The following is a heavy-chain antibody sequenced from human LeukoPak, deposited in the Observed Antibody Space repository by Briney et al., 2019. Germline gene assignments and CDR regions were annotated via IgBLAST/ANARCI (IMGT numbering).Heavy chain of an antibody. CDR2: IYYSGST. D-gene: IGHD2-2*01. CDR3: ARGGGSTSPPLWPYYYYYGMDV. CDR1: GGSISSGGYY. Sequence: PSETLSLTCTVSGGSISSGGYYWSWIRQHPGKGLEWIGYIYYSGSTYYNPSLKSRVTISVDTSKNQFSLKLSSVTAADTAVYYCARGGGSTSPPLWPYYYYYGMDVWGQGTTVTVSS. V-gene: IGHV4-31*03. J-gene: IGHJ6*02.